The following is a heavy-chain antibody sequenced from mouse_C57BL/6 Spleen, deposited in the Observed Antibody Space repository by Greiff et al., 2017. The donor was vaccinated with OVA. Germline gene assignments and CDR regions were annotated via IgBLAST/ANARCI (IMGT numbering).Heavy chain of an antibody. CDR2: IWSGGST. D-gene: IGHD2-4*01. CDR3: ASRYDYDGGWYFDV. V-gene: IGHV2-2*01. Sequence: QVQLQQSGPGLVQPSQSLSITCTVSGFSLTSYGVHWVRQSPGKGLEWLGVIWSGGSTDYNAAFISRLSISKDNSKSQVFFKMNSLQADDTAIYDCASRYDYDGGWYFDVWGTGTTVTVSS. CDR1: GFSLTSYG. J-gene: IGHJ1*03.